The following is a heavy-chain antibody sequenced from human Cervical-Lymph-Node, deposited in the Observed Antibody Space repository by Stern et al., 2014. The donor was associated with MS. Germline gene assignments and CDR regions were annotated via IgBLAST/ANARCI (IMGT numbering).Heavy chain of an antibody. V-gene: IGHV4-59*01. Sequence: QLQLQESGPGLVKPSETLSLTCTVSGGSISSYYWNWIRQPPGKGLEWIGYIYYSGSTNYNPSLQSRVTISLDTSKNQFSLKLTSVTAADTAVYYCARAGHYYGSGGGAVDYWGQGTLVTVSS. J-gene: IGHJ4*02. CDR1: GGSISSYY. D-gene: IGHD3-10*01. CDR3: ARAGHYYGSGGGAVDY. CDR2: IYYSGST.